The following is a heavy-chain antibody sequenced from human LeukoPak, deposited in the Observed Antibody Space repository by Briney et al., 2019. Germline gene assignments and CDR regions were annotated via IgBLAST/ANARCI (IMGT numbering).Heavy chain of an antibody. D-gene: IGHD1-26*01. V-gene: IGHV3-21*01. CDR2: ISSSSSYI. CDR3: GREGPQGELPPTGFDY. CDR1: GFTFSSYS. J-gene: IGHJ4*02. Sequence: GGSLRLSCAASGFTFSSYSMNWVRQAPGKGLEWVSSISSSSSYIYYADSVKGRFTISRDNAKNSLYLQMNSLRAEDTAVYYWGREGPQGELPPTGFDYGGQEPLVTVS.